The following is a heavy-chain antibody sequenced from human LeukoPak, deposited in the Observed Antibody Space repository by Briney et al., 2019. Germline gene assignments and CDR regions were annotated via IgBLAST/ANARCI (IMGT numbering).Heavy chain of an antibody. CDR1: GYTFTSYY. CDR2: INHSGGSA. D-gene: IGHD6-13*01. V-gene: IGHV1-46*01. J-gene: IGHJ4*02. CDR3: AREGPIAAAGPVSGVDY. Sequence: GASVKVSCKASGYTFTSYYMHWVRQAPGQGLEWMGIINHSGGSASYAQKFQGRVTMTRDTSTSTVYMELSSLRSEDTAVYYCAREGPIAAAGPVSGVDYWGQGTLVTVSS.